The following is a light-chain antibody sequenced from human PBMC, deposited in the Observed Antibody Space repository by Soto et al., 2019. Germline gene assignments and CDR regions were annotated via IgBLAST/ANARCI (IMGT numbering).Light chain of an antibody. Sequence: TVMTQSPDTLSVSPGERVTLSCRASQSVNTNLAWYQQKPGQGPRLLVHGASTRATGIPARFSGSGSGTEFALTISSLQSEDFAVYHCQQSNNWPPAFGQGTKVEMK. CDR1: QSVNTN. V-gene: IGKV3-15*01. J-gene: IGKJ1*01. CDR2: GAS. CDR3: QQSNNWPPA.